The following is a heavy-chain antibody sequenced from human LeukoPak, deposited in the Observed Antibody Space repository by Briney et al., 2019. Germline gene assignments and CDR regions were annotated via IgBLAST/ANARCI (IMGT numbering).Heavy chain of an antibody. D-gene: IGHD2-15*01. V-gene: IGHV3-7*01. J-gene: IGHJ4*02. Sequence: GGSLRLSCAASGFTFSSYSMNWVRQAPGKGLEWVADIKQDGSEKYYVDSVKGRFTISRDNSKNSLYLQMNSLRAEDTAVYYCARVGPWYCSGGSCYQEYWGQGTLVTVSS. CDR1: GFTFSSYS. CDR2: IKQDGSEK. CDR3: ARVGPWYCSGGSCYQEY.